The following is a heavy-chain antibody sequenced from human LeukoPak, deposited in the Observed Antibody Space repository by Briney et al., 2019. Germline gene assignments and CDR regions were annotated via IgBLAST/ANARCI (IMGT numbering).Heavy chain of an antibody. CDR3: ARGPLLAPFDY. D-gene: IGHD3-10*01. CDR1: GGSISSGGFY. Sequence: SETLSLTCTVSGGSISSGGFYWTWIRQPPGKGLEWIGYIYYSGSTYYNPSLKSRVTISVDTSKNQLSLKLSSVTAADTAVYYCARGPLLAPFDYWGQGTLVTVSS. V-gene: IGHV4-30-4*08. J-gene: IGHJ4*02. CDR2: IYYSGST.